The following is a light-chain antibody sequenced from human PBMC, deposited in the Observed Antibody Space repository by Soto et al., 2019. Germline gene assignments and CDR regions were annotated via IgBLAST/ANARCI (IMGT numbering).Light chain of an antibody. CDR2: AAS. J-gene: IGKJ5*01. CDR3: QQLNSYPIT. V-gene: IGKV1-9*01. CDR1: QGINSY. Sequence: DIQLTQSPSFLSASVGDRVTITCRASQGINSYLAWYQQKPGKAPKLLIYAASTLQSGVPSRFRGSGSGTEFTITISSLQPEDFATDYCQQLNSYPITVGQGTRLESK.